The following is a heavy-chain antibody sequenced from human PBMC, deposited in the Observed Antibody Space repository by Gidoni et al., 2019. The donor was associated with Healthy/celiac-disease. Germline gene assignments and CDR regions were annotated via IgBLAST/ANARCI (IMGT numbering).Heavy chain of an antibody. CDR1: GFTFSSYA. CDR3: AKDGSGSLTEDY. D-gene: IGHD3-10*01. J-gene: IGHJ4*02. V-gene: IGHV3-23*01. Sequence: EVQLLESGGGLVQPGGSLRLYCAASGFTFSSYAMSLVRQATGKGLEWVSAISGSGGSTYYADSVKGRFTISRDNSKNTLYLQMNSLRAEDTAVYYCAKDGSGSLTEDYWGQGTLVTVSS. CDR2: ISGSGGST.